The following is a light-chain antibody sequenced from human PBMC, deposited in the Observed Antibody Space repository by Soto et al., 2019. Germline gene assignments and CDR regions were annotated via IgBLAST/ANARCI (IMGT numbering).Light chain of an antibody. V-gene: IGKV3-11*01. Sequence: EVVLTQSPVTLSLSPGERATLSCRASQSFRGLLAWYQQKPGQAPRLLIYDAYNRATGIPPRFSGSGSGTDFTITISSLEPEDSAVYYCQQRHMWPITFGQGTRLEIK. CDR1: QSFRGL. J-gene: IGKJ5*01. CDR3: QQRHMWPIT. CDR2: DAY.